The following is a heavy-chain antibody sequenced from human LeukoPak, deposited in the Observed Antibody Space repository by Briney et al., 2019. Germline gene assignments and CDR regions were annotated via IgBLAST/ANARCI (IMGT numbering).Heavy chain of an antibody. D-gene: IGHD3-16*01. J-gene: IGHJ4*02. V-gene: IGHV1-69*13. Sequence: ASMKVSCKASGGTFSSYAISWVRQAPGQGLEWMGGIIPIFGTANYAQKFQGRVTITADESTSTAYMELSSLRSEDTAVYYCARGWSSQVVVWDYWGQGTLVTVS. CDR2: IIPIFGTA. CDR3: ARGWSSQVVVWDY. CDR1: GGTFSSYA.